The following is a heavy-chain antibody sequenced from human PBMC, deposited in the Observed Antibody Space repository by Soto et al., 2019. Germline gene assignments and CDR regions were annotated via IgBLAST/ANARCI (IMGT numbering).Heavy chain of an antibody. CDR3: TSAYYDRSGYDYFDY. CDR2: IYYSGST. V-gene: IGHV4-39*01. J-gene: IGHJ4*02. D-gene: IGHD3-22*01. Sequence: SETLSLTCTVSGGSISSSSYYWGWIRQPPGKGLEWVATIYYSGSTYYHPSLKSRVTISIDTSKNQFSLSLSSVTAADTAVYYCTSAYYDRSGYDYFDYWGQGTLVTVS. CDR1: GGSISSSSYY.